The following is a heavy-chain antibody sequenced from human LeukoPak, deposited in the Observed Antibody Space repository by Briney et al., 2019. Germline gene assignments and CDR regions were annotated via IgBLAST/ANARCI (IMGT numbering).Heavy chain of an antibody. V-gene: IGHV3-30*04. CDR3: ARASGYYYNVAFDI. CDR1: GFTFSSYA. CDR2: ISYDGSNK. J-gene: IGHJ3*02. D-gene: IGHD3-22*01. Sequence: GRSLRLSCAASGFTFSSYAMHWVRQAPGKGLEWGAGISYDGSNKYYAESVKGRFTISRDNSKNALYQQMNSLRAEDTAVYYCARASGYYYNVAFDIWVEGRKVTVCS.